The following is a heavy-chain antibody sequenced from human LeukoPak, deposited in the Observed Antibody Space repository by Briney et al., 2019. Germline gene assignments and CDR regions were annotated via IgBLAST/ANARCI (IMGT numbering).Heavy chain of an antibody. V-gene: IGHV5-51*01. Sequence: GESLKISCEASGYTFSSYWIGWVRQMPGKGLEWMGIIYPTDSSTKYSPSFQGQVTISVDKSINTAYLQWSSLKASDTAMYYCARPPDYWGQGTLVTVSP. J-gene: IGHJ4*02. CDR3: ARPPDY. CDR1: GYTFSSYW. CDR2: IYPTDSST.